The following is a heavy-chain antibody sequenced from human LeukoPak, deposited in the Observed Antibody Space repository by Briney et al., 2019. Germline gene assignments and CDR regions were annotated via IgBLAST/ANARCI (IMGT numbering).Heavy chain of an antibody. CDR3: AREGASSGSYPY. V-gene: IGHV3-64*01. D-gene: IGHD1-26*01. CDR2: ISSNGDST. Sequence: GGSLRLSCAASGFTFSKYAMHWVRQAPGKGLEYASAISSNGDSTYYANSVQGRFIISRDNSKNTLYLQMGSLRVEDMGVYYCAREGASSGSYPYWGQGTLVTVSS. J-gene: IGHJ4*02. CDR1: GFTFSKYA.